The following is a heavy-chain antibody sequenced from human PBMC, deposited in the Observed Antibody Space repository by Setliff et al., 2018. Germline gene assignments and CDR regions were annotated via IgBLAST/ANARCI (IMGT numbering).Heavy chain of an antibody. CDR1: GFTFSSYA. Sequence: GGSLRLSCVTSGFTFSSYAMAWVRQAPGKGLEWVAVISYDGSNKYYADSVKGRFTISSDNSKNTLYLQMNSLRAEDTAVYYCARDLALVVAATAGYWGQGTLVTVSS. CDR2: ISYDGSNK. D-gene: IGHD2-15*01. CDR3: ARDLALVVAATAGY. V-gene: IGHV3-30-3*01. J-gene: IGHJ4*02.